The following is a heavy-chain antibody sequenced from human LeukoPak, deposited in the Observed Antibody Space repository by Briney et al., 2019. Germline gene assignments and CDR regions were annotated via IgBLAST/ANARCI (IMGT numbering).Heavy chain of an antibody. J-gene: IGHJ4*02. CDR2: IWYDGSNK. CDR1: GFTFSSYG. Sequence: PGGSLRLSCAASGFTFSSYGMHWVRQAPGKGLEWVAVIWYDGSNKYYADSVKGRFTISRDNSKNTLYLQMNSLRAEDTAVYYCAKDAGTKTCGGDCYPGDYWGQGTLVTVSS. D-gene: IGHD2-21*01. CDR3: AKDAGTKTCGGDCYPGDY. V-gene: IGHV3-33*06.